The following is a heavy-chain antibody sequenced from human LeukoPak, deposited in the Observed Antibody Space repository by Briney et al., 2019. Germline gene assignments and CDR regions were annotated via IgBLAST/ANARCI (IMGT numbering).Heavy chain of an antibody. D-gene: IGHD3-10*01. CDR3: ARDRAWRAGGSGSNDGFEF. Sequence: ASVKVSCKASGYTFTSYGISWVRQAPGQGLEWMGWISAYNGNTNYAQKLQGRVTMTTDTSTSTAYMELRGLRRDDTAIYYCARDRAWRAGGSGSNDGFEFWGQGTMVTVSS. CDR2: ISAYNGNT. CDR1: GYTFTSYG. J-gene: IGHJ3*01. V-gene: IGHV1-18*01.